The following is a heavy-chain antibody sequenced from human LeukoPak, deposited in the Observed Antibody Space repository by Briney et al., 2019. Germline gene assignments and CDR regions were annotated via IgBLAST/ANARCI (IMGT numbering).Heavy chain of an antibody. D-gene: IGHD5-18*01. CDR1: GFTFSSYA. CDR3: ARDFTPGVDTAMVLDY. V-gene: IGHV3-30-3*01. CDR2: ISYDGSNK. Sequence: GGSLRLSCAASGFTFSSYAMHWVRQAPGKGLEWVAVISYDGSNKYYADSVKGRFTISRDNSKNTLHLQMNSLRAEDTAVYYCARDFTPGVDTAMVLDYWGQGTLVTVSS. J-gene: IGHJ4*02.